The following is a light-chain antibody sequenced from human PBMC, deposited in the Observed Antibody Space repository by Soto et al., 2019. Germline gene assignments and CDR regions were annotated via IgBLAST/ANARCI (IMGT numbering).Light chain of an antibody. J-gene: IGKJ1*01. Sequence: DIQMTQSPSSLSASVGDRVTITCRASQSISTWLAWFQQKPGKAPKLLIYRASSLEGGAPSRFSGSGSGTEFTLTISSLQPDDFATYYCQQSYSTPRTFGQGTKVDVK. CDR2: RAS. V-gene: IGKV1-5*03. CDR1: QSISTW. CDR3: QQSYSTPRT.